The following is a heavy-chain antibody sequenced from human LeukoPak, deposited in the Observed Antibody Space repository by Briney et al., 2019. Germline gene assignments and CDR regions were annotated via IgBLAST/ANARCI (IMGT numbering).Heavy chain of an antibody. CDR3: ARSRILSPFDP. CDR2: INRSGST. V-gene: IGHV4-34*01. D-gene: IGHD2/OR15-2a*01. Sequence: TSETLSLTCAVYGGSFSGYYWSWIRQPPGKGLEWIGEINRSGSTNYNPSLKSRVTISVDTSKNQFSLKLSSVTAADTAVYYCARSRILSPFDPWGQGTLVTVSS. J-gene: IGHJ5*02. CDR1: GGSFSGYY.